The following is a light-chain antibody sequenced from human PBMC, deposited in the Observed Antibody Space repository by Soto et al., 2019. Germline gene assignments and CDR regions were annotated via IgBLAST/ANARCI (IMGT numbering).Light chain of an antibody. J-gene: IGKJ4*01. CDR3: QQYHNFPLT. Sequence: DIQMTQSPSSLSASVGDRVTITCQASQDITNFLSWFRQRPGKAPEVLIYDASNLETGVPSRFSGSGSGTYFTFTISSLQPEDFATYFCQQYHNFPLTFGGGTKVEMK. CDR2: DAS. V-gene: IGKV1-33*01. CDR1: QDITNF.